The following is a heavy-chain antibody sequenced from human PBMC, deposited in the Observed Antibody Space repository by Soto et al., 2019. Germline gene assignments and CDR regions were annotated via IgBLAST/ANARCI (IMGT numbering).Heavy chain of an antibody. CDR2: IVVGSGNT. V-gene: IGHV1-58*01. CDR3: AAESPYYYDSSGYYHHYYGMDV. Sequence: QMQLVQSGPEVKKPGTSVKVSCKASGFTFTSSAVQWVRQARGQRLEWIGWIVVGSGNTNYAQKFQERVTITRDMSTSTAYMELSSLRSEDTAVYYCAAESPYYYDSSGYYHHYYGMDVWGQGNTVTVSS. J-gene: IGHJ6*02. D-gene: IGHD3-22*01. CDR1: GFTFTSSA.